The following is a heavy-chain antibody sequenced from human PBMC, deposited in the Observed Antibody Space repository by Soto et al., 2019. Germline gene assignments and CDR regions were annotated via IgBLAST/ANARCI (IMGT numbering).Heavy chain of an antibody. V-gene: IGHV4-34*01. D-gene: IGHD2-8*01. CDR2: INHSGST. J-gene: IGHJ6*03. Sequence: PSETLSLTCAVYGGSFSGYYWSWIRQPPGKGLEWIGEINHSGSTNYNPSLKSRVTISVDTSKNQFSLKLSSVTAADTAVYYCARGYCTNGVCSNPYYYYMDVWGKWPTVTVSS. CDR1: GGSFSGYY. CDR3: ARGYCTNGVCSNPYYYYMDV.